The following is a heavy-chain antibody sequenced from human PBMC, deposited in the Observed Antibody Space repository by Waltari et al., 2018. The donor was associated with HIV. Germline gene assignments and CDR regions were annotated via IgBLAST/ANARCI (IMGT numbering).Heavy chain of an antibody. CDR2: MNPNSGNT. CDR1: GYTFPRYD. J-gene: IGHJ4*02. Sequence: QVQLVQSGSEVKKPGASVKVSCKASGYTFPRYDVNWVLQATGQGLEWMGWMNPNSGNTGYAQKFQGRISLTRNTSISTAYMELSSLTSEDTAVYYCARNDQLIRYFVYWGQGTLVTVSS. V-gene: IGHV1-8*01. D-gene: IGHD3-9*01. CDR3: ARNDQLIRYFVY.